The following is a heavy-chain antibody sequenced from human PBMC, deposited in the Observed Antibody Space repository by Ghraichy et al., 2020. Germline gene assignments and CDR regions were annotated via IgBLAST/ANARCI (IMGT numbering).Heavy chain of an antibody. CDR2: VSYDAVHK. Sequence: SLNISCAASGFTFRSYAMYWVRQAPGKGLEWVAVVSYDAVHKYYADSVKGRFTISRDNAQNTLYLQMTSLRPEDTAVYFCARHSRVYSYGPGDYWGQGTLVTVSS. CDR1: GFTFRSYA. V-gene: IGHV3-30-3*01. D-gene: IGHD5-18*01. CDR3: ARHSRVYSYGPGDY. J-gene: IGHJ4*02.